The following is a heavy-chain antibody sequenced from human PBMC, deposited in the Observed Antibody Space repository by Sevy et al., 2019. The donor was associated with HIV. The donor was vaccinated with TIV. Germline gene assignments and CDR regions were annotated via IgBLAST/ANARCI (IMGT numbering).Heavy chain of an antibody. Sequence: SGPTLVKPTQTLTLTCTFSGFSLSATGVGVGWIRQPPGKALEWLADIYWDDDERYSPSLRNRVTITKDTSKNQVVLTLTNMDPVDTGTHYCAHTAAARPNWFDPWGQGTLVTVSS. CDR3: AHTAAARPNWFDP. V-gene: IGHV2-5*02. CDR2: IYWDDDE. J-gene: IGHJ5*02. CDR1: GFSLSATGVG. D-gene: IGHD6-6*01.